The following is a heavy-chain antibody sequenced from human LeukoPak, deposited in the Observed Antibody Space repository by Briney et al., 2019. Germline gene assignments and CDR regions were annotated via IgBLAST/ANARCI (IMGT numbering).Heavy chain of an antibody. D-gene: IGHD7-27*01. CDR2: INPNSGGT. Sequence: ASVKVSCKASGYTFTDHYMHWVRQAPGQGLEWMGWINPNSGGTNYAQKFQGRVTMTRDTSISTAYMELSRLRSDDTAVYYCARVPPESALGYWGQGTLVTVSS. CDR1: GYTFTDHY. CDR3: ARVPPESALGY. V-gene: IGHV1-2*02. J-gene: IGHJ4*02.